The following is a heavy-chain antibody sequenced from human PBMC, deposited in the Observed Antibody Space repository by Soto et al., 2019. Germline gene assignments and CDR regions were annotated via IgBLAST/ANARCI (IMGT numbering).Heavy chain of an antibody. CDR2: ISSSSSYI. CDR1: GFTFSSYG. V-gene: IGHV3-21*01. Sequence: GSLRLSCEASGFTFSSYGLNWVRHAPGKWLEWVSSISSSSSYIYYADSVKGRFTISRDNAKNSLYLQMNSLRAEDMAVYYCARDSYYYYGSAYHVYWGLGT. CDR3: ARDSYYYYGSAYHVY. D-gene: IGHD3-22*01. J-gene: IGHJ4*01.